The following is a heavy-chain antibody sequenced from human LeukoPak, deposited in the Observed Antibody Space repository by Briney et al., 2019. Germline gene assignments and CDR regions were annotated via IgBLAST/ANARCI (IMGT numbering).Heavy chain of an antibody. Sequence: GGSLRLSCAASGFTFISYTMNWVRQAPGKGMEWVSYISSSSSTIYYADSVKGRFTISRDNAKNSLYLQMSSLRAEDTAVYYCARGSGGQQLIRGYYYMDVWGKGTTVTVSS. D-gene: IGHD6-6*01. CDR2: ISSSSSTI. CDR3: ARGSGGQQLIRGYYYMDV. V-gene: IGHV3-48*04. CDR1: GFTFISYT. J-gene: IGHJ6*03.